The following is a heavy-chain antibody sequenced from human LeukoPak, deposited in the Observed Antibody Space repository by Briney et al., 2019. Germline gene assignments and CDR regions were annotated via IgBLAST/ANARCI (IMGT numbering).Heavy chain of an antibody. Sequence: PSETLSLTCTVSGGSISSGGYYWSWIRQHPGKGLEWIGYIYYSGSTYYNPSLKSRVTISVDTSKNQFSLKLSSVTAADTAVYYCARHHGAPSGADYWGQGTLVTVSS. D-gene: IGHD3-16*01. CDR1: GGSISSGGYY. J-gene: IGHJ4*02. V-gene: IGHV4-61*08. CDR3: ARHHGAPSGADY. CDR2: IYYSGST.